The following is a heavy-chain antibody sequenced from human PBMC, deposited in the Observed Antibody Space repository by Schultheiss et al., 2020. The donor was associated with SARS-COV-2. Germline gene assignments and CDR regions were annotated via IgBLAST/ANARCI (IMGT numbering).Heavy chain of an antibody. V-gene: IGHV5-51*01. CDR3: ARRGYSYGYSNMNWFDP. CDR2: IYPGDSDT. D-gene: IGHD5-18*01. CDR1: GYSFTSYW. J-gene: IGHJ5*02. Sequence: KVSCKGSGYSFTSYWIGWVRQMPGKGLEWMWIIYPGDSDTRYSPSFQGQVTISADKSISTAYLQWSSLKASDTAMYYCARRGYSYGYSNMNWFDPWGQGTLVTVSS.